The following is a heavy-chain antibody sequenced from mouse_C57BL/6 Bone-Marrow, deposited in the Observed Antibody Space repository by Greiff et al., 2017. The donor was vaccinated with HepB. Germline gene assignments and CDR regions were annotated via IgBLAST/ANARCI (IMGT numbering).Heavy chain of an antibody. CDR2: IDPSDSYT. CDR1: GYTFTSYW. V-gene: IGHV1-50*01. CDR3: ASPNYYGSSYD. D-gene: IGHD1-1*01. J-gene: IGHJ2*01. Sequence: QVQLQQPGAELVKPGASVKLSCKASGYTFTSYWMQWVKQRPGQGLEWIGEIDPSDSYTNYNQKFKGKATLTVDTSSSTAYMQLSSLTSEDSAVYYCASPNYYGSSYDWGQGTTLTVSS.